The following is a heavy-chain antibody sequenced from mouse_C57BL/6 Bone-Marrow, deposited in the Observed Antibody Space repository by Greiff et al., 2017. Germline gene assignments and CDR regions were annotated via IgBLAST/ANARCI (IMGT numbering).Heavy chain of an antibody. CDR2: IDPSDSYT. V-gene: IGHV1-69*01. J-gene: IGHJ3*01. CDR3: AREDYYYGSSSWFAY. Sequence: VQLQQPGAELVMPGASVKLSCKASGYTFTSYWMHWVKQRPGQGLEWIGEIDPSDSYTNYNQKFKGKSTLTVDKSSSTAYMQLSSLTSEDSAVYYCAREDYYYGSSSWFAYGGQGTLVTVSA. D-gene: IGHD1-1*01. CDR1: GYTFTSYW.